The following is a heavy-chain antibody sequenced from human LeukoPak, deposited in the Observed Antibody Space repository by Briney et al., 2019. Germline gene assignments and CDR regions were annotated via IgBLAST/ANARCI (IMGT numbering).Heavy chain of an antibody. V-gene: IGHV3-21*01. CDR2: ISSSSSYI. CDR3: ARGYCSGGSCYPDFDY. D-gene: IGHD2-15*01. J-gene: IGHJ4*02. CDR1: GFTFSGYS. Sequence: GGSLRLSCAASGFTFSGYSMNWVRQAPGKGLEWVSSISSSSSYIYYADSVKGRFTISRDNAKNSLYLQMNSLRAEDTAVYYCARGYCSGGSCYPDFDYWGQGTLVTVSS.